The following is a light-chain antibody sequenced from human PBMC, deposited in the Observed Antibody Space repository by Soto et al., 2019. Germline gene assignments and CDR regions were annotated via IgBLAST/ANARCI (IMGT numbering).Light chain of an antibody. CDR2: GAS. CDR1: QSVSGN. CDR3: QQYNNWPLT. Sequence: EIVLTQSPATLSVSRGERASGSCRASQSVSGNLAWYQQKPGQAPRLLIYGASSRATGIPVRFSGSGSGTEFTHTFSSLQSEDFAVYYCQQYNNWPLTFGQGTRLEIK. J-gene: IGKJ5*01. V-gene: IGKV3-15*01.